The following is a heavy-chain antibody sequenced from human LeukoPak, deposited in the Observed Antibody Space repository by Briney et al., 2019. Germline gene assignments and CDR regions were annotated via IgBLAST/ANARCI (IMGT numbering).Heavy chain of an antibody. CDR1: GYIFTSYG. Sequence: ASVKVSCKAYGYIFTSYGISWVRQAPGQGLEWMGWINVYNGNIYYAQKLQGRVTMITDTSTSTAYMELSRLRSDDTAVYYCARVPRNIVVVVAATFGAFDIWGQGTMVTVSS. CDR3: ARVPRNIVVVVAATFGAFDI. J-gene: IGHJ3*02. D-gene: IGHD2-15*01. CDR2: INVYNGNI. V-gene: IGHV1-18*01.